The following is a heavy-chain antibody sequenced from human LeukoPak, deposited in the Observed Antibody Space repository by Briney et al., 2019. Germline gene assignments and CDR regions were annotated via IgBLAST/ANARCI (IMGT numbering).Heavy chain of an antibody. CDR2: INHSGST. D-gene: IGHD3-3*01. CDR1: GGSFSGYY. J-gene: IGHJ4*02. Sequence: SETLSLTCAVYGGSFSGYYWSWIRQPPGKGLEWIGEINHSGSTNYNPSLKSRVTISVDTSKNQFSLKLSSVTAADTAVYYRARNDFWSGYYDYWGQGTLVTVSS. V-gene: IGHV4-34*01. CDR3: ARNDFWSGYYDY.